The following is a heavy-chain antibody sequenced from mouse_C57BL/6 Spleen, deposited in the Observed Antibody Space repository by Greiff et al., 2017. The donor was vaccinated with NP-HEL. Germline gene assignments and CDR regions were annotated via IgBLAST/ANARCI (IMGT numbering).Heavy chain of an antibody. J-gene: IGHJ4*01. CDR2: IRNKANNHAT. Sequence: EVMLVESGGGLVQPGGSMKLSCAASGFTFSDAWMDWVRQSPEKGLEWVAEIRNKANNHATYYAESVKGRFTISRDDSKSSVYLQMNSLRAEDTGIYYCTRITTVVGYYAMDYWGQGTSVTVSS. CDR1: GFTFSDAW. V-gene: IGHV6-6*01. D-gene: IGHD1-1*01. CDR3: TRITTVVGYYAMDY.